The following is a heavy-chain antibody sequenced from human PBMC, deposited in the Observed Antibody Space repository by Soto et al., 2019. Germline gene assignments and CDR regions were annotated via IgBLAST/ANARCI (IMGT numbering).Heavy chain of an antibody. Sequence: GGSLRLSCAASGFSFSSYSMSWVRQAPGKGLEWVSAISGSGGSTYYADSVKGRFTISRDNSKNTLYLQMNSLRAEDTAVYYCAKMPLPDYGDYADYWGQGTLVTVSS. J-gene: IGHJ4*02. CDR3: AKMPLPDYGDYADY. V-gene: IGHV3-23*01. CDR1: GFSFSSYS. CDR2: ISGSGGST. D-gene: IGHD4-17*01.